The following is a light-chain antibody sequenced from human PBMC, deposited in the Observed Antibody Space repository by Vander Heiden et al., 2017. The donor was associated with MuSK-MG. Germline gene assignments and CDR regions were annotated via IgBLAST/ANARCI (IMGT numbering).Light chain of an antibody. CDR2: DAS. V-gene: IGKV3-11*01. J-gene: IGKJ1*01. Sequence: EIVLTQSPATLSLSPGERATLSCRASQSVSSYLAWYQQKPGQAPRLLIYDASNRATGITARFSGSGSGTDFTLTISSREPEDFAVYYCQQRSNGPPFWTFGQGTKVEIK. CDR1: QSVSSY. CDR3: QQRSNGPPFWT.